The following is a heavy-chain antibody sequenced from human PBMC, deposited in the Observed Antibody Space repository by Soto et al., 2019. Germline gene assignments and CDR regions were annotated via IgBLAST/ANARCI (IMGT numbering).Heavy chain of an antibody. Sequence: PSLTCTVSGGSISSGDYYWSWIRQPPGKGLEWIGYIYYSGSTYYNPSLKSRVTISVDTSKNQFSLKLSSVTAADTAVYYCARSFDVRTEYSSSSCFDPWGQGTLVTVSS. V-gene: IGHV4-30-4*01. J-gene: IGHJ5*02. CDR2: IYYSGST. CDR1: GGSISSGDYY. D-gene: IGHD6-6*01. CDR3: ARSFDVRTEYSSSSCFDP.